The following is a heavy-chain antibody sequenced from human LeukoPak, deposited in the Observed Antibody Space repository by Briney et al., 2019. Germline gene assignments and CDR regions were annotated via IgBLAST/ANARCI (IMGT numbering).Heavy chain of an antibody. D-gene: IGHD3-16*02. CDR1: GHTFTSYD. Sequence: ASVKVSCKASGHTFTSYDINWVRQATGQGLEWMGWMNPNSGNTGYAQKFQGRVTMTRNTSISTAYMELSSLRSEDTAVYYCARVSKRWLRLGELSLYYWGQGTLVTVSS. J-gene: IGHJ4*02. V-gene: IGHV1-8*01. CDR3: ARVSKRWLRLGELSLYY. CDR2: MNPNSGNT.